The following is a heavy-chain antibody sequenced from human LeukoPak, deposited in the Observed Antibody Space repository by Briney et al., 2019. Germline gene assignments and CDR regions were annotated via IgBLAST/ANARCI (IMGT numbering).Heavy chain of an antibody. D-gene: IGHD6-13*01. CDR1: GFTFSSYS. Sequence: GGSLRLSCAASGFTFSSYSMNWVRQAPGEGLEWVSSISSSSSYIYYADSVKGRFTISRDNAKNSLYLQMNSLRAEDTAVYYCARDLDSSSWYYYYYGVDVWGQGTTVTVSS. CDR2: ISSSSSYI. V-gene: IGHV3-21*01. J-gene: IGHJ6*02. CDR3: ARDLDSSSWYYYYYGVDV.